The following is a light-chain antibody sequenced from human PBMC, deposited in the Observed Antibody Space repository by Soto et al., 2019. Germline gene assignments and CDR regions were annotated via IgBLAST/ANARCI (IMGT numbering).Light chain of an antibody. CDR1: QSVSSSY. Sequence: EMVLTQSPGTLSLSPGERATLSCRASQSVSSSYLGWYQQKPGQSPRLLIYGASSRATGIPDRFSGSGSGTDFTLTISRLEPEDFAVYYCQQYGSSPLTFGGRTKVDIK. V-gene: IGKV3-20*01. CDR3: QQYGSSPLT. CDR2: GAS. J-gene: IGKJ4*01.